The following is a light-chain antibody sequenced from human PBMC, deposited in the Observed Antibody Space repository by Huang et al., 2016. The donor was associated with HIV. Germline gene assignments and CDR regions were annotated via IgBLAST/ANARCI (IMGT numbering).Light chain of an antibody. J-gene: IGKJ1*01. CDR3: QHYYSYPWT. Sequence: DIQMTQSPSTLSASVGDRVTITCRASQSISNWLAWSQQKPGKAPKLLIYDASSLQSGVPSRFSGSGSGTEFTLTISSLQPDDFATYYCQHYYSYPWTFGQGTKVEIK. V-gene: IGKV1-5*01. CDR2: DAS. CDR1: QSISNW.